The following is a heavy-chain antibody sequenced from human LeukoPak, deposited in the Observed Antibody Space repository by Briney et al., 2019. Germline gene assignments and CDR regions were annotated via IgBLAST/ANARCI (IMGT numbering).Heavy chain of an antibody. Sequence: ASVKVSCKASGYTFTSYAMNWVRQAPGQGLEWMGWIYTNTGNPTYAQGFTGRFVFSLDTSVSTAYLQISSLKAEDTAVYYCARDRRNDYDILTGLLDYWGQGTLVTVSS. D-gene: IGHD3-9*01. V-gene: IGHV7-4-1*02. CDR3: ARDRRNDYDILTGLLDY. CDR2: IYTNTGNP. J-gene: IGHJ4*02. CDR1: GYTFTSYA.